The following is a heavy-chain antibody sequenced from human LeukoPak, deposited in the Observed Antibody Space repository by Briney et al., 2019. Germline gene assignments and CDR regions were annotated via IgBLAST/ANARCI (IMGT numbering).Heavy chain of an antibody. CDR3: ARAVGRGSGGHFDY. Sequence: GGSLRLSCAASGFTFDDYAMHWVRQAPGKGLEWVSGISWNSGGIGYADSVKGRFTISKDNAKNSLYLQMINLRVEDTAVYYCARAVGRGSGGHFDYWGQGNLVTVSS. V-gene: IGHV3-9*01. J-gene: IGHJ4*02. CDR1: GFTFDDYA. D-gene: IGHD2-15*01. CDR2: ISWNSGGI.